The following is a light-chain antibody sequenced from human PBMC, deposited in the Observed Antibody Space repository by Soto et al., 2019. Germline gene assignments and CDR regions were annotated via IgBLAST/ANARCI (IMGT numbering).Light chain of an antibody. CDR1: QSASTN. CDR3: QQYGSSGT. CDR2: GAS. V-gene: IGKV3-20*01. Sequence: DIVVTQSPATLSVSPGQGARLFCRASQSASTNLAWYQQKPGQAPRILIYGASTRATGIPARFSGSGSGTDFTLTISRLEPEDVAVYYCQQYGSSGTFGQGTKVDIK. J-gene: IGKJ1*01.